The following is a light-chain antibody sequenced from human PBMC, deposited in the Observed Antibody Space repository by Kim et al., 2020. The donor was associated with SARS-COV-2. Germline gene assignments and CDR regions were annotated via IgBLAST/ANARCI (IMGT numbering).Light chain of an antibody. Sequence: VTISCQGSSSNVGAGYDVHWYQFLPGKAPKILIYGNTYRPSGVPDRFSGSRSGSAAYLAITGLQAEDEGDYYCHSYDTSLRGSGVLGGGTKVTVL. CDR2: GNT. CDR3: HSYDTSLRGSGV. CDR1: SSNVGAGYD. V-gene: IGLV1-40*01. J-gene: IGLJ3*02.